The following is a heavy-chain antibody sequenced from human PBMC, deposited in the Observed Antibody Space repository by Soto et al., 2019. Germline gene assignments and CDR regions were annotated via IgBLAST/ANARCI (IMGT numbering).Heavy chain of an antibody. CDR1: GFTFSSYG. V-gene: IGHV3-30*18. Sequence: QVQLVESGGGVVQPGRSLRLSCAASGFTFSSYGMHWVRQAPGKGLEWVAVISYDGSNKYYADSVKGRFTISRDNSKNTLYLQMNSLRAEDTAVYYCAKDFPQYQLLSDGAIDYWGQGTLVTVSS. J-gene: IGHJ4*02. D-gene: IGHD2-2*01. CDR3: AKDFPQYQLLSDGAIDY. CDR2: ISYDGSNK.